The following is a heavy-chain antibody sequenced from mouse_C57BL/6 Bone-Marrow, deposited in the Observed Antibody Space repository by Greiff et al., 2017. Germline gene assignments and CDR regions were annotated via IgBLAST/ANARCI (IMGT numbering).Heavy chain of an antibody. Sequence: EVQLQQSGAELVKPGASVKLSCTASGFNIKDYYMHWVKQRTEQGLEWIGRIDPEDGGTKYAPKFQGKATITADTSSNTAYLQRSSLTSEDTAVYYCARQLRLAFAYWGQGTLVTVSA. CDR2: IDPEDGGT. J-gene: IGHJ3*01. V-gene: IGHV14-2*01. CDR3: ARQLRLAFAY. CDR1: GFNIKDYY. D-gene: IGHD3-2*02.